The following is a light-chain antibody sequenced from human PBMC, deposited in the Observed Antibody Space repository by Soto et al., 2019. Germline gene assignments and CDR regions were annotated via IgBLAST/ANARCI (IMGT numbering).Light chain of an antibody. CDR3: ISYTGSDTSYV. V-gene: IGLV2-14*01. J-gene: IGLJ1*01. CDR2: EVR. Sequence: QSALTQPASVSGSPGQSVTISCTGTSSDVGSYNYVAWYQQFPGKTPKLIIYEVRNRPSGVSSRFSGSRSGNTASLTISGLQAEDEDDYYCISYTGSDTSYVFGTGTKVTVL. CDR1: SSDVGSYNY.